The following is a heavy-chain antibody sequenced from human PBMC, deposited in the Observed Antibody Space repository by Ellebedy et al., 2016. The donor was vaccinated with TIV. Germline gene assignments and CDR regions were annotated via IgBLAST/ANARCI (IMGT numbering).Heavy chain of an antibody. CDR2: INPDSGGT. CDR1: GYSLTGHY. Sequence: ASVKVSCKTSGYSLTGHYIHWVRQAPGQGLEWMGWINPDSGGTNYAQKFQGRVTVTRDTSISTVYMELSRLRSDDTAVYYCARDNYDTLTGYREFDDWGQGTLVIVSS. V-gene: IGHV1-2*02. J-gene: IGHJ4*02. CDR3: ARDNYDTLTGYREFDD. D-gene: IGHD3-9*01.